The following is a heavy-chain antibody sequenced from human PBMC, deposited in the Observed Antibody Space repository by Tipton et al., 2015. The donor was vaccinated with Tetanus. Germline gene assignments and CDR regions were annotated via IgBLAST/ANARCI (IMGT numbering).Heavy chain of an antibody. CDR2: INPDVRRT. D-gene: IGHD3-9*01. J-gene: IGHJ6*02. Sequence: SLRLSCAASGFTSESHYMHWVRQTPGKGLVWISRINPDVRRTNYADSVEGRFTISRDNSKNTLILQMNSLRAEDTAVYFCAKFLVVITQGYYHTMDVWGQGTTVTVSS. CDR3: AKFLVVITQGYYHTMDV. V-gene: IGHV3-74*01. CDR1: GFTSESHY.